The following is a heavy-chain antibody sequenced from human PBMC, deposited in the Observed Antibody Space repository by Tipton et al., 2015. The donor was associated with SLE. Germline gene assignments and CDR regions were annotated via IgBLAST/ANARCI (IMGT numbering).Heavy chain of an antibody. CDR2: GSN. J-gene: IGHJ4*02. V-gene: IGHV4-39*01. CDR3: ARQFIQYLADPFDN. D-gene: IGHD4-11*01. CDR1: GGSISSRTHY. Sequence: TLSLTCTVSGGSISSRTHYWAWIRQPPGKGLEWIGSGSNFYNPSLKSRITISIDTSKNQFSLKLSSVTAADTAVYYCARQFIQYLADPFDNWGQGTLVTVSS.